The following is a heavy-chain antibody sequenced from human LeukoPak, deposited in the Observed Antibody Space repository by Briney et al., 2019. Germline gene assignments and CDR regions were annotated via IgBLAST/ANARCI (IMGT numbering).Heavy chain of an antibody. CDR2: IRYDGSK. D-gene: IGHD2-15*01. Sequence: PGGSLRLSCAASGFTFSSYGMHWVRQAPGKGLEWVAFIRYDGSKYYADSVKGRFTISRDNSKNTLYLQMNSLRAEDTAVYYCAKEGSGGAFDIWGQGTMVTVSS. CDR3: AKEGSGGAFDI. CDR1: GFTFSSYG. V-gene: IGHV3-30*02. J-gene: IGHJ3*02.